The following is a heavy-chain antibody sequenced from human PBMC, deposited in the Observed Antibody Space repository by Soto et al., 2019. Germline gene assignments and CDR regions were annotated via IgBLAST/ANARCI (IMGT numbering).Heavy chain of an antibody. D-gene: IGHD1-26*01. CDR2: IIPIFGTA. J-gene: IGHJ6*01. V-gene: IGHV1-69*13. CDR1: GGTFSSYA. CDR3: AREGDSGSYYGGYYYYYGMDV. Sequence: ASVKVSCKASGGTFSSYAISWVRQAPGQGLEWMGGIIPIFGTANYAQKFQGRVTITADESTSTAYMELSSLRSEDTAVYYCAREGDSGSYYGGYYYYYGMDVWGQGITVTVSS.